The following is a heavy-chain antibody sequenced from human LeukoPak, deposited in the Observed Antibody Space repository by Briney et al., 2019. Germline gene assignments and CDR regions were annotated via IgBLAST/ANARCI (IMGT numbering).Heavy chain of an antibody. Sequence: SETLSLTCTVSGGSISSNSFYWGWIRQPPGKGLEWIGSIYYSGSTYYNPSLKSRVTISVDTSKNQFSLKLTSVTAADTAVYYCARVRRSYYYYMDVWGKGTTVTVSS. CDR1: GGSISSNSFY. J-gene: IGHJ6*03. V-gene: IGHV4-39*07. CDR3: ARVRRSYYYYMDV. CDR2: IYYSGST.